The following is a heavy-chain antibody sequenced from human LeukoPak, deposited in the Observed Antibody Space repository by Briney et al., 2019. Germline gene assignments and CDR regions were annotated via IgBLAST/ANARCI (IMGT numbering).Heavy chain of an antibody. Sequence: GESLKISCKGSGYDFTTYWIGWVRQMPGKGLEWMGIIYPGDSETRYSPSFQGQVTISADKSISTAYLQWSSLKASDTAMYYCARPRRDGYFGLYYFDYWGQGTLVTVSS. V-gene: IGHV5-51*01. CDR1: GYDFTTYW. CDR2: IYPGDSET. D-gene: IGHD5-24*01. CDR3: ARPRRDGYFGLYYFDY. J-gene: IGHJ4*02.